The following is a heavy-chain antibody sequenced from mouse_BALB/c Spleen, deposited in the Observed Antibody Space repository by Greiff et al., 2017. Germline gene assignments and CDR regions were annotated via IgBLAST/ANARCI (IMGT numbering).Heavy chain of an antibody. CDR1: GFTFSNYW. CDR3: TPFYDYAGVDY. CDR2: IRLKSNNYAT. V-gene: IGHV6-6*02. Sequence: EVKVEESGGGLVQPGGSMKLSCVASGFTFSNYWMNWVRQSPEKGLEWVAEIRLKSNNYATHYAESVKGRFTISRDDSKSSVYLQMNNLRAEDTGIYYCTPFYDYAGVDYWGQGTSVTVSS. D-gene: IGHD2-4*01. J-gene: IGHJ4*01.